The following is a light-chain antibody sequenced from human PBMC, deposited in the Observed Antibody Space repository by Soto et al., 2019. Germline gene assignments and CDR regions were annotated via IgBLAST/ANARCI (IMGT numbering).Light chain of an antibody. CDR3: LQHNTYPYT. Sequence: IQMTQSPSSLSASVGDTVTVTCRASQGIRNYLNWFQQKPGKAPKRLISVASTLQSGVPSRFSGSGSGTDFTLTISSLQPEDSATYYCLQHNTYPYTFGQGTKLEIK. CDR1: QGIRNY. J-gene: IGKJ2*01. CDR2: VAS. V-gene: IGKV1-17*01.